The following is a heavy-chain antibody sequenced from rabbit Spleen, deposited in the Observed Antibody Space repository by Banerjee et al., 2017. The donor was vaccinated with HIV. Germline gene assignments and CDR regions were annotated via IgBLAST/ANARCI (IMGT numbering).Heavy chain of an antibody. Sequence: QLKESGGGLVQTGGSLKLSCKASGFTLSSYYMNWVRQAPGKGLEWIGYIDPVFGITYYANWVNGRFSISRENAQNTVFLQMTSLTAADTATYFCARDLVDVIGWNFDFWGPGTLVTVS. D-gene: IGHD1-1*01. CDR2: IDPVFGIT. V-gene: IGHV1S7*01. CDR3: ARDLVDVIGWNFDF. CDR1: GFTLSSYY. J-gene: IGHJ4*01.